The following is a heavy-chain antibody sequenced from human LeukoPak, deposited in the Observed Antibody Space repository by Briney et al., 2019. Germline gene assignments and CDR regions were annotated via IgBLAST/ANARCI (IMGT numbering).Heavy chain of an antibody. CDR3: ARGRFYSGYDPKKHFDY. CDR2: INHSGST. D-gene: IGHD5-12*01. Sequence: PSETLSLTCAVYGGSFSGYYWSWIRQPPGKGLEWIGEINHSGSTNYNPSLKSRVTISVDTSKNQFSLKLSSVTAADTAVYYCARGRFYSGYDPKKHFDYWGQGTLVTVSS. V-gene: IGHV4-34*01. CDR1: GGSFSGYY. J-gene: IGHJ4*02.